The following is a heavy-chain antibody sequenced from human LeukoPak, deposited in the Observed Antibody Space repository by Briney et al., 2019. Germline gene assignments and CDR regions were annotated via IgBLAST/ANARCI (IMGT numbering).Heavy chain of an antibody. D-gene: IGHD3-16*01. CDR3: ARGGGLDV. V-gene: IGHV3-7*03. CDR2: INHNGNVN. J-gene: IGHJ6*02. Sequence: SGGSLRLSCAASGFTFTNYHMNWVRQAPGKGLEWVASINHNGNVNYYVDSVKGRFTISRDNAKNSLYLQMSNLRAEDTAVYFCARGGGLDVWGQGATVTVSS. CDR1: GFTFTNYH.